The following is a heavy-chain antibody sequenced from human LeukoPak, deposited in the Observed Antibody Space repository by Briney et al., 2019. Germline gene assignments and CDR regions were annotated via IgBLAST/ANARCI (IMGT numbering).Heavy chain of an antibody. CDR2: INPSGDNT. V-gene: IGHV1-46*01. CDR3: ARSPNSLLTFDP. CDR1: GYTFTNYF. D-gene: IGHD1-14*01. Sequence: ASVKVSCKASGYTFTNYFMHWVRQAPGQGLEWMGIINPSGDNTWYAQKFQGRVTMTRDMSTSTDYMEVSSLRSEDTAVYYCARSPNSLLTFDPWGQGTLVTVSS. J-gene: IGHJ5*02.